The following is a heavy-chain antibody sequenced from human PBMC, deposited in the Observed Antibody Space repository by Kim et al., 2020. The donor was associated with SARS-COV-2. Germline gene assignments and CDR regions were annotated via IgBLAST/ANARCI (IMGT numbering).Heavy chain of an antibody. CDR1: GFTFSSYW. J-gene: IGHJ6*02. Sequence: GGSLRLSCAASGFTFSSYWMSWVRQAPGKGLEWVANIKQDGSEKYYVDSVKGRFTISRDNAKNSLYLQMNSLRAEDTAVYYCARAYSSGWYPYYYYGMDVWGQGTTVTVSS. V-gene: IGHV3-7*04. CDR3: ARAYSSGWYPYYYYGMDV. D-gene: IGHD6-19*01. CDR2: IKQDGSEK.